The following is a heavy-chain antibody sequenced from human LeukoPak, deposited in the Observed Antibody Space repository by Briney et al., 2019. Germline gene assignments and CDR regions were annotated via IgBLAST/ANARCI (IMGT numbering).Heavy chain of an antibody. D-gene: IGHD3-10*01. CDR3: AKKSRYYYGSGSLYYFDY. CDR1: GFTFSSYW. V-gene: IGHV3-7*03. Sequence: GGSLRLSCAASGFTFSSYWMSWVRQAPGKGLEWVANIRQDGSEKYYVDSVKGRFTISRDNAKNSLYLQMNSLRAEDTAVYYCAKKSRYYYGSGSLYYFDYWGQGTLVTVSS. J-gene: IGHJ4*02. CDR2: IRQDGSEK.